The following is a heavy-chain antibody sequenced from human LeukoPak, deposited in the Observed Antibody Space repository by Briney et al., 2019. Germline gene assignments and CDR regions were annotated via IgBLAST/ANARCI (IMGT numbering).Heavy chain of an antibody. V-gene: IGHV3-66*02. CDR1: GITVSSNY. J-gene: IGHJ4*02. CDR2: IHTGNIT. CDR3: ARAYGSNSNDY. Sequence: GGSLRLSCAASGITVSSNYMSWVRQAPGKGLEWVSVIHTGNITYYLDSVKGRFTISRDTSKNTVHLQMNSLRTEDTAVYFCARAYGSNSNDYWGQGTLVTVSS. D-gene: IGHD6-13*01.